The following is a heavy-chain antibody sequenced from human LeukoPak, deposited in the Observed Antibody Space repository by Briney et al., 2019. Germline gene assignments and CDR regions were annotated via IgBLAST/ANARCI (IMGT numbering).Heavy chain of an antibody. CDR1: GFTFSDYS. Sequence: GGSLRLSCAASGFTFSDYSMNWVRQAPGKGLEWISYIGISSGNTNYADSVKGRFTISGDKAKNSLYLQMNSLRVEDTAVYYCARDYKYAFDNWGQGTLVTVSS. CDR3: ARDYKYAFDN. J-gene: IGHJ4*02. CDR2: IGISSGNT. V-gene: IGHV3-48*01. D-gene: IGHD5-24*01.